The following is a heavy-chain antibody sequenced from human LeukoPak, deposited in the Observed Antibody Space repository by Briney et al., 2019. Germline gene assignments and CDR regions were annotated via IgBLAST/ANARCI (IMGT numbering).Heavy chain of an antibody. D-gene: IGHD3-10*01. J-gene: IGHJ5*02. V-gene: IGHV3-7*03. Sequence: GGSLRLSCVASGFTFSSRDWMTWVRQAPGKGLEWVANIKQDGSEKNYVDSVKGRFTISRDNAKNSVDLQMNSLKTEDTAVYYCTRAPSLSWFDPWGQGTLVTVSS. CDR1: GFTFSSRDW. CDR3: TRAPSLSWFDP. CDR2: IKQDGSEK.